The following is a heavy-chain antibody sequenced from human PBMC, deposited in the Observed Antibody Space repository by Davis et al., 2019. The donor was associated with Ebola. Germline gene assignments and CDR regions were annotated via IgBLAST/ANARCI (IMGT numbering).Heavy chain of an antibody. J-gene: IGHJ4*02. CDR3: ARAIGLLWFGEGPRWGDY. D-gene: IGHD3-10*01. CDR2: ISAYNGNT. Sequence: ASVKVSCKASGYGFNDFYLHWVRQAPGQGLEWMGWISAYNGNTNYAQKLQGRVTMTTDTSTSTAYMELRSLRSDDTAVYYCARAIGLLWFGEGPRWGDYWGQGTLVTVSS. CDR1: GYGFNDFY. V-gene: IGHV1-18*04.